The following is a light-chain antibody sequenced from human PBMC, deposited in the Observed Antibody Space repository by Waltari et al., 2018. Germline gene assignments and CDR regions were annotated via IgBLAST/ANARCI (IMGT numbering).Light chain of an antibody. CDR1: QTINTH. CDR3: QQAYNVPPIT. CDR2: GAS. J-gene: IGKJ5*01. V-gene: IGKV1-39*01. Sequence: DIQMTQSPPSLSASIGDRVTITCRASQTINTHLNWYQQKEGKAPQLLNFGASSLRSGVPSRFSGTGSGTEFTLTISGLQPEDFATYYCQQAYNVPPITFGQGTRLDLK.